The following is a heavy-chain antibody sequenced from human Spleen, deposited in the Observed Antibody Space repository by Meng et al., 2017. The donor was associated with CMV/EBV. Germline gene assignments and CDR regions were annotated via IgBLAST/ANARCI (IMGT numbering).Heavy chain of an antibody. D-gene: IGHD1-14*01. CDR3: ARAEYYNWFDP. Sequence: QVQVQESGPGLVKPSPTLSLTCTVSGGSMSSGDYFWNWIRQPPGKGLEWIGYIYYSGNTYYNPSLKSRVTISIDTSKNQFSLKLSSVTAADTAVYYCARAEYYNWFDPWGQGTLVTVSS. CDR1: GGSMSSGDYF. J-gene: IGHJ5*02. CDR2: IYYSGNT. V-gene: IGHV4-30-4*01.